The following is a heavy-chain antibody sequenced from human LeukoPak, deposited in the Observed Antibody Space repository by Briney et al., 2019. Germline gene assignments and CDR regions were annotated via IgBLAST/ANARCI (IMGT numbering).Heavy chain of an antibody. CDR2: IYYSGST. J-gene: IGHJ4*02. V-gene: IGHV4-30-4*01. CDR3: ARANPDYSSGLDYFDY. D-gene: IGHD4-11*01. Sequence: SETLSLTCTVSGGSLSSGDYYWSWLRQPPGKGLEWIGYIYYSGSTYYNPSLKSRVTISVDTSKNQFSLKLSSVTAADTAVYCCARANPDYSSGLDYFDYWGQGTLVTVSS. CDR1: GGSLSSGDYY.